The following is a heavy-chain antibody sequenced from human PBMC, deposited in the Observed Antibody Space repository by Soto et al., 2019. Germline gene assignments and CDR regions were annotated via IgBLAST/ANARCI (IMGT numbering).Heavy chain of an antibody. CDR2: ISWNSGSL. D-gene: IGHD2-15*01. J-gene: IGHJ3*02. Sequence: EVQLVESGGGLVQPGGSLTLSCAASGFAFDDFAMHWVRQSPEKGLEWVAGISWNSGSLGYADSMKGRFTISRDNAKNTLYVQMISLHLEDTALYYCVKDKSLRTSYCSGVKCYRAFDMCGQGTMVTVSS. CDR3: VKDKSLRTSYCSGVKCYRAFDM. CDR1: GFAFDDFA. V-gene: IGHV3-9*01.